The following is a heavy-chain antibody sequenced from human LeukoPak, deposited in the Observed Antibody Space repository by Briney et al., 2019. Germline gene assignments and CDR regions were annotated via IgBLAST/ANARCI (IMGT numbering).Heavy chain of an antibody. CDR2: IYSGGST. V-gene: IGHV3-53*04. D-gene: IGHD3-3*01. CDR1: GFTVSSNY. Sequence: GGSLRLSCAASGFTVSSNYMSWVRQAPGKGLEWVSVIYSGGSTYYEDSVKGRFTISRHNSKNTLYLQMNSLRAEDTAVYYCARGGSLEWLLYGYYFDYWGQGTLVTVSS. J-gene: IGHJ4*02. CDR3: ARGGSLEWLLYGYYFDY.